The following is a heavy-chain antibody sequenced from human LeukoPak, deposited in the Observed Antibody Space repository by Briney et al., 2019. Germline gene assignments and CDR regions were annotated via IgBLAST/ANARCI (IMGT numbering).Heavy chain of an antibody. CDR1: GGSISSYY. D-gene: IGHD4-17*01. CDR3: ARVMTTVTRDNWFDP. Sequence: SETLSLTCTVSGGSISSYYWSWIRQPPGKGLEWIGYIFYSGSTNYNPSLKSRVTISVDTSKNQFSLKLSSVTAADTAVYYCARVMTTVTRDNWFDPWGQGTLVTVSS. J-gene: IGHJ5*02. V-gene: IGHV4-59*01. CDR2: IFYSGST.